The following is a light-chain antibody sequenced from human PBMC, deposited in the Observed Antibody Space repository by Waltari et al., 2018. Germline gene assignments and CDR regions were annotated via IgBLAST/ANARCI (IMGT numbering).Light chain of an antibody. CDR2: RAS. V-gene: IGKV3-20*01. J-gene: IGKJ1*01. Sequence: EIVLTQSPGTLSLSPGERATLSCRASQSIYSTYLAWYQQKPGQAPRLLIYRASNRATGVQDRFRGSGSGTDFTLTISRLEPEDFAVFYCQQDGSSPRTFGQGTTVEIK. CDR1: QSIYSTY. CDR3: QQDGSSPRT.